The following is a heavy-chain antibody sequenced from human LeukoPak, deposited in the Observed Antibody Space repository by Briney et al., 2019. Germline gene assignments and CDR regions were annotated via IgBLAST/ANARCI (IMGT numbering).Heavy chain of an antibody. CDR2: INPNSGGT. CDR3: ARDRKPVAGKNLAY. J-gene: IGHJ4*02. V-gene: IGHV1-2*06. D-gene: IGHD6-19*01. Sequence: SVKVSCKASGYTFTGYYMHWVRQAPGQGLEWMGRINPNSGGTNYAQKFQGRVTMTRDTSISTAYMELSRLRSDDTAVYYCARDRKPVAGKNLAYWGKGTLVTVSS. CDR1: GYTFTGYY.